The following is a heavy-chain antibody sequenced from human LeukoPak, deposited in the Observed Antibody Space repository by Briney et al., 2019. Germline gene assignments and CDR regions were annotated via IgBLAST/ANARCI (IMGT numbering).Heavy chain of an antibody. J-gene: IGHJ4*02. V-gene: IGHV4-4*09. D-gene: IGHD6-25*01. CDR2: IYSGGST. CDR3: ARRVAATGMVDS. CDR1: GGSMTGYY. Sequence: SETLSLTCTVSGGSMTGYYWRWIRQPPGKGLEWIGNIYSGGSTKYNPSLESRASISVDTSKRQFSLDLSSVTAADTAVYYCARRVAATGMVDSWGQGTLVTVSS.